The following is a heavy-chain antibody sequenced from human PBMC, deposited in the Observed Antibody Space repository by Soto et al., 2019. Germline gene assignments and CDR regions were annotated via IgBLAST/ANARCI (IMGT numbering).Heavy chain of an antibody. V-gene: IGHV4-59*08. CDR1: GGSISSYF. D-gene: IGHD6-19*01. CDR2: MYNSGST. J-gene: IGHJ3*02. Sequence: PSETLSLTCTVSGGSISSYFWTWIRQPPGKGLEWIGFMYNSGSTHYNPSLKSRVTISLDTSKNQFSLNLRSVTAADTAVYYCARQQWLVLNAFDIWGQGTMVTVSS. CDR3: ARQQWLVLNAFDI.